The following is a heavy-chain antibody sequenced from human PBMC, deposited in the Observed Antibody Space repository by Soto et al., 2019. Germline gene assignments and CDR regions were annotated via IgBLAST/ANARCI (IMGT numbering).Heavy chain of an antibody. CDR2: IHYTGNT. CDR3: ARLHFYGCWSGSVPMDV. V-gene: IGHV4-61*03. J-gene: IGHJ6*02. Sequence: QVQLQESGPGLVKPSETLSLTCTVSGGSVSSGTYQWSWIRQSPGKGLEWIGYIHYTGNTNYNPSLKSRVSISVDTAKNHFSLKLTSGTAADTALYFGARLHFYGCWSGSVPMDVWGQGTAVTVSS. CDR1: GGSVSSGTYQ. D-gene: IGHD3-3*01.